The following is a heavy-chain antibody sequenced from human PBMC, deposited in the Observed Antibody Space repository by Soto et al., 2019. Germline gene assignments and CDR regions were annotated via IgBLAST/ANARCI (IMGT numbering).Heavy chain of an antibody. CDR3: ARDYYDSSGYYRPWDY. D-gene: IGHD3-22*01. J-gene: IGHJ4*02. CDR1: GFTFSSYS. CDR2: ISSSSSTI. V-gene: IGHV3-48*01. Sequence: GGSLRLSCAASGFTFSSYSMNWVRQAPGKGLEWVSYISSSSSTIYYADSVKGRFTISRDNAKNSLYLQMNSLRAEDTAVYYCARDYYDSSGYYRPWDYWGQGTLVTVSS.